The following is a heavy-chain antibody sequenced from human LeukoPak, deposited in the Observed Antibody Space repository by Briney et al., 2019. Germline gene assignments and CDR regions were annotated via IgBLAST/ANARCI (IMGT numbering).Heavy chain of an antibody. D-gene: IGHD6-6*01. V-gene: IGHV4-39*06. Sequence: PSETLSLTCTVSGGSISSSSYYWGWIRQPPGKGLEWIGSIYYSGSTYYNSSLKSRDTISVDTSKNQFPLKLSSVTAADTAVYYCVQSLVWWFDPWGQGTLVTVSS. CDR1: GGSISSSSYY. CDR3: VQSLVWWFDP. CDR2: IYYSGST. J-gene: IGHJ5*02.